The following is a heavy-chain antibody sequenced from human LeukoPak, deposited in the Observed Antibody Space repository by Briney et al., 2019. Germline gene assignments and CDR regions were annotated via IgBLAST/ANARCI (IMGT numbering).Heavy chain of an antibody. CDR3: ARGGWIQLWFSRYYFDY. V-gene: IGHV1-2*02. CDR2: INPNSCGT. CDR1: GYTFTGYY. Sequence: ASVKVSCKASGYTFTGYYMHWVRQAPGQGLEWMGWINPNSCGTNYAQKFQGRVTMTRDTSISTAYMELSRLRSDDTAVYYCARGGWIQLWFSRYYFDYWGQGTLVTVSS. J-gene: IGHJ4*02. D-gene: IGHD5-18*01.